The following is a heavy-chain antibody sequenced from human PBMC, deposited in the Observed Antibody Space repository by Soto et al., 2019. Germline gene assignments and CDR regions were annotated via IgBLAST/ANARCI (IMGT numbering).Heavy chain of an antibody. CDR3: AISQDRGGRTTFIY. CDR2: INWKSDI. J-gene: IGHJ4*02. D-gene: IGHD3-16*01. Sequence: GGSPRLSCAVSGFTFDDNAMHWVRQAPEKGLEWVSGINWKSDIGYADSVKGRFTISRDNAENSLYLQMNSLRAEDTALYYCAISQDRGGRTTFIYWGQGTQVTVSS. V-gene: IGHV3-9*01. CDR1: GFTFDDNA.